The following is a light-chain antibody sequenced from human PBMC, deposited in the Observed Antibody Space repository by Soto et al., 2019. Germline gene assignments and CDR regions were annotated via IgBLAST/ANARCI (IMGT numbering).Light chain of an antibody. CDR3: QQRSNWPPYT. CDR2: DAS. Sequence: EIVLTQSPATLSLSPGERATLSCRASQSVSSYLDWYQQKPGQAPRLLIYDASNRATGIPARFSGGGSGTDFTLTISSLEPEDFAVYYCQQRSNWPPYTFGQGTKLELK. V-gene: IGKV3-11*01. CDR1: QSVSSY. J-gene: IGKJ2*01.